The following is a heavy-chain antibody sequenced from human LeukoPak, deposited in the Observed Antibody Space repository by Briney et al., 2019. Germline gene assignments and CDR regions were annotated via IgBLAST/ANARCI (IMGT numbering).Heavy chain of an antibody. CDR3: ARGGDYSGWFDP. V-gene: IGHV3-48*03. J-gene: IGHJ5*02. D-gene: IGHD1-26*01. Sequence: GSLRLSCAASGFTFSSYEMNWVRQAPGKGLEWVSYISSSGSTIYYADSVKGRFTISRDNAKNSLYLQMNYLRAEDTAVYYCARGGDYSGWFDPWGRGTLVTVSS. CDR1: GFTFSSYE. CDR2: ISSSGSTI.